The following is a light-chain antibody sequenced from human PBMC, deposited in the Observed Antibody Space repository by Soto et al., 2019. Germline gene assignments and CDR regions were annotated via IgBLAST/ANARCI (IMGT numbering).Light chain of an antibody. J-gene: IGLJ1*01. Sequence: VLTQPASVSGSPGQSIPISCTGTSSDVGSYNHVAWDQQIPGKNPKLMIYAVSDRPPGVSDRFSGSKSGITASVKISGLKTEDEADYYCISYTDRQSYLFGTGTKVTVL. V-gene: IGLV2-14*02. CDR2: AVS. CDR1: SSDVGSYNH. CDR3: ISYTDRQSYL.